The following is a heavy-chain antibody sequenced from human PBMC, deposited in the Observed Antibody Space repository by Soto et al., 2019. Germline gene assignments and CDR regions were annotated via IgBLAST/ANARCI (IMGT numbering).Heavy chain of an antibody. J-gene: IGHJ4*02. Sequence: PSETLSLTCTVSGVSISSYYWSWIRQPPGKGLEWIGYIYYSGSTNYNPSLKSRVTMSVDTSKNQFSLKLDSVTAADTAVFYCARLGGYYQAFDSWGQGTLVTVSS. D-gene: IGHD3-22*01. CDR2: IYYSGST. CDR3: ARLGGYYQAFDS. CDR1: GVSISSYY. V-gene: IGHV4-59*08.